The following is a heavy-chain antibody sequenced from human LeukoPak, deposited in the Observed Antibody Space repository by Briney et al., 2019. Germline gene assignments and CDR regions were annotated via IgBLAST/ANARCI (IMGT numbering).Heavy chain of an antibody. Sequence: GASVKVSCKASGYTFTSYDINWVRQATGQGLEWMGWMNPNSGNTGYAQKFQGRVTITRNTSISTAYMELSSLRSGDTAVYYCASPGGDYYDSSGRLDYWGQGTLVTVSS. CDR2: MNPNSGNT. CDR3: ASPGGDYYDSSGRLDY. J-gene: IGHJ4*02. V-gene: IGHV1-8*03. D-gene: IGHD3-22*01. CDR1: GYTFTSYD.